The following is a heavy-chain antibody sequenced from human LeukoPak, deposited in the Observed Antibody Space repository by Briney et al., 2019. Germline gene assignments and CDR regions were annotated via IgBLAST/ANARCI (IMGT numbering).Heavy chain of an antibody. CDR2: IYTSGST. J-gene: IGHJ4*02. V-gene: IGHV4-61*02. CDR3: ARDGGRGFNYGQYYFDH. Sequence: PLSLTCTVSGGSISSGSYYWSWIRQPAGKGLEWIGRIYTSGSTNYNPSLKSRVTISVDTPKNQFSLKLSSVTAADTAVYYCARDGGRGFNYGQYYFDHWGQGTLVTVSS. CDR1: GGSISSGSYY. D-gene: IGHD5-18*01.